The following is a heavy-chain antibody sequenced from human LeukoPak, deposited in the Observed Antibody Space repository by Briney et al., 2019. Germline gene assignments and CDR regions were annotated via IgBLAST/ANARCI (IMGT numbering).Heavy chain of an antibody. CDR3: AKGEMTTATPFDY. J-gene: IGHJ4*02. CDR2: ISYDGSNK. V-gene: IGHV3-30*18. CDR1: GFTFSSYG. D-gene: IGHD4-11*01. Sequence: GGSLRLSCAASGFTFSSYGMHWVRQAPGKGLEWVAVISYDGSNKYYADSVKGRFTISRDNSKNTLYLQMNSLRAEDTAVYYCAKGEMTTATPFDYWGQGTLVTVSS.